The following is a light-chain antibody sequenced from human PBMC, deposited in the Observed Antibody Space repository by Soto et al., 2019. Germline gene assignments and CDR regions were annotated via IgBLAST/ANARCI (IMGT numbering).Light chain of an antibody. CDR2: DVS. J-gene: IGLJ1*01. V-gene: IGLV2-18*02. CDR1: SSDVGSSNG. CDR3: SSYTSSSTYV. Sequence: QSALTQPPSVSGSPGQSVAISCTGTSSDVGSSNGVSWYQQPPGTAPKLMIYDVSNRPSGVPDRFSGSKSGNTASLTISGLQAEDEADYYCSSYTSSSTYVFGSGTKGDRP.